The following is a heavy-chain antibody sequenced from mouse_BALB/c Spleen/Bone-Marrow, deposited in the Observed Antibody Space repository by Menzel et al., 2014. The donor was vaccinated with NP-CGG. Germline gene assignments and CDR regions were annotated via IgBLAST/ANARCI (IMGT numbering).Heavy chain of an antibody. Sequence: EVQLQQSGAEIVKPGASVKSSCTTSGFNIEDSYIYWMKQSPEQGLERIGRIDPANGNTKYDPKFQGKATITVETSSATAYLQLSSLTSEVTAVYYCARNYGSSLDYWGQGTTLTVSS. J-gene: IGHJ2*01. CDR1: GFNIEDSY. V-gene: IGHV14-3*02. CDR3: ARNYGSSLDY. CDR2: IDPANGNT. D-gene: IGHD1-1*01.